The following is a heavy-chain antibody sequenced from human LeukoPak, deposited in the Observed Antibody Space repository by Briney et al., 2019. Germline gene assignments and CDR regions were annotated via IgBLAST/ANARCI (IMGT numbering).Heavy chain of an antibody. D-gene: IGHD3-3*01. CDR3: AKVVSRYDFWSGYYFHYMDV. V-gene: IGHV3-30*18. Sequence: GGSLRLSCAASGFTFSSYGMHWVRQAPGKGLEWVAVISYDGSNKYYADSVKGRFTISRDNSKNTLYLQMNSLRAEDTAVYYCAKVVSRYDFWSGYYFHYMDVWGKGTTVTVSS. J-gene: IGHJ6*03. CDR2: ISYDGSNK. CDR1: GFTFSSYG.